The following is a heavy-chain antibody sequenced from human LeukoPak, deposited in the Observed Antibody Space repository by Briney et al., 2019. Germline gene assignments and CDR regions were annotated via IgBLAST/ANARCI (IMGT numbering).Heavy chain of an antibody. CDR1: GFTFSSYG. V-gene: IGHV3-30*02. J-gene: IGHJ4*02. CDR3: AKDGSHSDSSGYYYVGATHYFDY. D-gene: IGHD3-22*01. CDR2: IRYDGSNK. Sequence: GGSLRLSCAASGFTFSSYGMHWVRQAPGKGLEWVAFIRYDGSNKYYADSVKGRFTISRDNSKNTLYLQMNSLRAEDTAVYYCAKDGSHSDSSGYYYVGATHYFDYWGQGTLVTVSS.